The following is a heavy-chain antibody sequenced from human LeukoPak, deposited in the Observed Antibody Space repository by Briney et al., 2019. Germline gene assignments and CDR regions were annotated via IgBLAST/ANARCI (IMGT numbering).Heavy chain of an antibody. Sequence: PSETLSLTCAVSGGSISSGGYSWSWIRQPPGKGLEWIGYIYHSGSTYYNPSLKSRVTISVDRSKNQFSLKLSSVTAADTAVYYCARLERDPPPQKDAFDIWGQGTMVTVSS. V-gene: IGHV4-30-2*01. J-gene: IGHJ3*02. D-gene: IGHD1-1*01. CDR1: GGSISSGGYS. CDR3: ARLERDPPPQKDAFDI. CDR2: IYHSGST.